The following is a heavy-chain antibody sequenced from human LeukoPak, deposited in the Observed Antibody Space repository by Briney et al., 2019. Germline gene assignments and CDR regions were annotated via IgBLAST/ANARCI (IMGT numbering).Heavy chain of an antibody. D-gene: IGHD6-19*01. Sequence: ASVKVSCKTSGYTFTSNGITWVRQAPGQGLEWMGWVSGYNGNTNYAQKLQGRGTMTTDTSTSTAYMELKSLRSDDTAVYFCARGGDSSGWGHWGQGTLVTVSS. CDR1: GYTFTSNG. V-gene: IGHV1-18*01. J-gene: IGHJ4*02. CDR3: ARGGDSSGWGH. CDR2: VSGYNGNT.